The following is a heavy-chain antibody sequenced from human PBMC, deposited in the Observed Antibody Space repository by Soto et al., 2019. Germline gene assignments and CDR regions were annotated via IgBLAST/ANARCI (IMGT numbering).Heavy chain of an antibody. CDR1: GFAFSNYA. V-gene: IGHV3-23*01. J-gene: IGHJ4*02. CDR2: IRSSDGSA. Sequence: EVQLLESGGGLVQPGGSLRLSCATSGFAFSNYAMSWVRQTPGKGLEWVSGIRSSDGSAFYADSVRGRYTISRDNSKNTLYLEKNSMRAEDTALYYCARVKRDYDYGTLDYWGQGILVTVSS. CDR3: ARVKRDYDYGTLDY. D-gene: IGHD5-12*01.